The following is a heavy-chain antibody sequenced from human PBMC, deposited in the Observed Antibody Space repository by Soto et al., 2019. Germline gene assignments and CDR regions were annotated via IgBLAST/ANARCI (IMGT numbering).Heavy chain of an antibody. CDR3: AKRRGAGGHFDY. J-gene: IGHJ4*02. CDR1: GFTFSSYA. V-gene: IGHV3-23*01. D-gene: IGHD2-15*01. CDR2: ISGSGGST. Sequence: GGSLRLSCAASGFTFSSYAMSWVRQAPGKGLEWVSAISGSGGSTYYADSVKGRFTISRDNSKNTLYLQMNSLRAEDTAVYFCAKRRGAGGHFDYWGQGALVTVSS.